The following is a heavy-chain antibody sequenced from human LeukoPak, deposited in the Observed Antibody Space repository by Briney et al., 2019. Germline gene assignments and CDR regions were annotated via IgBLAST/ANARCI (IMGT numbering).Heavy chain of an antibody. J-gene: IGHJ5*02. Sequence: SVKVSCKASGGTFSSYAISWVRQAPGQGLEWMGRIIPIFGTANYAQKFQGRVTITTDESTSTAYMELSSLRSEDTAVYYCARGYDFWGGSNWFDPWGQGTLVTVSS. V-gene: IGHV1-69*05. CDR2: IIPIFGTA. D-gene: IGHD3-3*01. CDR3: ARGYDFWGGSNWFDP. CDR1: GGTFSSYA.